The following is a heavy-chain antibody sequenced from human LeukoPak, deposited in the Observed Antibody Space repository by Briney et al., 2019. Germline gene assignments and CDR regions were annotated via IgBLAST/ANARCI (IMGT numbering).Heavy chain of an antibody. V-gene: IGHV1-24*01. CDR2: FDPEDGET. CDR3: ATRGAVAGTYGDY. D-gene: IGHD6-19*01. J-gene: IGHJ4*02. CDR1: GYTLTELS. Sequence: ASVKVSCKVSGYTLTELSMHWVRQAPGKGLEWMGGFDPEDGETIYAQKFQGRVTMTEDTSTDAAYMELSSLRSEDTAVYYCATRGAVAGTYGDYWGQGTLVTVSS.